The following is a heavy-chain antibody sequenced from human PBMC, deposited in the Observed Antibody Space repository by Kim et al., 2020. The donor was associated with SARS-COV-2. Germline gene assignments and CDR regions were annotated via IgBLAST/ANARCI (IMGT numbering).Heavy chain of an antibody. D-gene: IGHD6-6*01. CDR2: IRNSGDNT. J-gene: IGHJ6*03. CDR1: GFTFSSFG. Sequence: GGSLRLSCAPSGFTFSSFGMSWVRQAPGKGLEWVSAIRNSGDNTYHADSVKGRFTTSRDNSKNTLYLQMNSLRAEDTATYYCARRVREYYMDVWGNGTTVTVSS. V-gene: IGHV3-23*01. CDR3: ARRVREYYMDV.